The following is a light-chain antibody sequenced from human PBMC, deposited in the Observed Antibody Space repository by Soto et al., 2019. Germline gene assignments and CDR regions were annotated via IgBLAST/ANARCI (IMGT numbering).Light chain of an antibody. CDR3: QQYYSTPRT. Sequence: DIVMTQSPDSLAVSLGERATINCKSSQSVLYSSNNKNYLAWYQQKPGKPPKLLIYWASTRESGVPDRFSGSGSGTDFTLTISSLQADNVAVYYCQQYYSTPRTFGQGTKVEIK. CDR1: QSVLYSSNNKNY. CDR2: WAS. J-gene: IGKJ1*01. V-gene: IGKV4-1*01.